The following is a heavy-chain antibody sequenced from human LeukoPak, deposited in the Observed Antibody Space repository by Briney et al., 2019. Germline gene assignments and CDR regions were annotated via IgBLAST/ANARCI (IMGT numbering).Heavy chain of an antibody. CDR2: IYYSGST. CDR3: ARRSIVVVPAAPAFDY. Sequence: SETLSLTCTVSGGSISSYYWSWIRQPPGKGLEWIGYIYYSGSTNYNPSLKSRVTISVDTSKNQFSLKLSSVTAADTAVYYCARRSIVVVPAAPAFDYWGQGTLVTVSS. D-gene: IGHD2-2*01. J-gene: IGHJ4*02. CDR1: GGSISSYY. V-gene: IGHV4-59*08.